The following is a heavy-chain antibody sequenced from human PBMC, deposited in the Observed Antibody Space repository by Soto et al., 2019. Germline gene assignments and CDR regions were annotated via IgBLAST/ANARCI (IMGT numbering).Heavy chain of an antibody. CDR2: INPSGGST. J-gene: IGHJ3*02. V-gene: IGHV1-46*01. D-gene: IGHD6-19*01. CDR3: ARSIAVALDAFDI. Sequence: GASVKVCCKAPGDTSTNYGMHWVRQAPGQRLEWMGIINPSGGSTSYAQKFQGRVTMTRDTSTSTVCMELSSLRSEDTAVYYCARSIAVALDAFDIWGQGTMVTVSS. CDR1: GDTSTNYG.